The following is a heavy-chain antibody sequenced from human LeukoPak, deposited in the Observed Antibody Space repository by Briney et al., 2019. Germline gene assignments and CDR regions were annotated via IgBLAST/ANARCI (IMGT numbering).Heavy chain of an antibody. CDR2: IKQDGSEK. V-gene: IGHV3-7*01. CDR1: GFTFSSYW. Sequence: GGSLRLSCAAPGFTFSSYWMSWVRQAPGKGLEWVANIKQDGSEKYYVDSVKGRFTISRDNAKNSLYLQMNSLRAEDTAVYYCARVPKRSDGYYDFWSGPWEEGHDYWGQGTLVTVSS. J-gene: IGHJ4*02. D-gene: IGHD3-3*01. CDR3: ARVPKRSDGYYDFWSGPWEEGHDY.